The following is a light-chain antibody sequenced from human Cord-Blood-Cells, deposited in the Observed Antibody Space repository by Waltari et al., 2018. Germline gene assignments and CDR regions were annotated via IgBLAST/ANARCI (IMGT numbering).Light chain of an antibody. CDR2: DFS. CDR3: CSYAGSYTYV. CDR1: SSDVGGYNY. Sequence: QSALTQPRSVSGSPGQSVTISCTGTSSDVGGYNYVSWYQHHPGQAPNLMIYDFSKRPSGVPDRFSGSKSGNTASLTISGLQAEDEADYYCCSYAGSYTYVFGTGTKVTVL. J-gene: IGLJ1*01. V-gene: IGLV2-11*01.